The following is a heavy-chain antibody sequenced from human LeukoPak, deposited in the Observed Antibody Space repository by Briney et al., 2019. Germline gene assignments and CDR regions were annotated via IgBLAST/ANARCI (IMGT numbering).Heavy chain of an antibody. CDR1: GFTFSEYY. J-gene: IGHJ5*02. D-gene: IGHD4-17*01. V-gene: IGHV4-34*08. CDR2: INHSGST. Sequence: LRLSCVGSGFTFSEYYMDWVRQAPGKGLEWIGEINHSGSTNYNPSLKSRVTISVDTSKNQFSLKLSSVTAADTAVYYCSASVTTYWFDHWGQGTLVTVSS. CDR3: SASVTTYWFDH.